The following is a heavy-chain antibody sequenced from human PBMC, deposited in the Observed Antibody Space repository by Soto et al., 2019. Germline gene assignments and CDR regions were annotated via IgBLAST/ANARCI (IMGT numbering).Heavy chain of an antibody. J-gene: IGHJ5*02. CDR3: ARYASRNWFDP. CDR1: GGSISSYY. D-gene: IGHD2-2*01. CDR2: IYYSGST. Sequence: TSETLSLTCTVSGGSISSYYWSWIRQPPGKGLEWIGYIYYSGSTNYNPSLKSRVTISVDTSKNQFSLKLSSVTAADTAVYYCARYASRNWFDPWGQGTLVTV. V-gene: IGHV4-59*08.